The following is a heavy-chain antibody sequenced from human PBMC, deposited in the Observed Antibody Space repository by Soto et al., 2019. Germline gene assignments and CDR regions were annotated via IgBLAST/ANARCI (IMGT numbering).Heavy chain of an antibody. V-gene: IGHV3-33*01. CDR2: IWYDGSNK. J-gene: IGHJ5*02. CDR1: GFTFSSYG. Sequence: QVQLVESGGGVVQPGRSLRLSCAASGFTFSSYGMHWVRQAPGKGLEWVAVIWYDGSNKYYADSVKGRFTISRDNSKNTLYLQMNSLRAEDTAVYYCARDPYSSGWLGFDTWGQGTLVTVSS. CDR3: ARDPYSSGWLGFDT. D-gene: IGHD6-19*01.